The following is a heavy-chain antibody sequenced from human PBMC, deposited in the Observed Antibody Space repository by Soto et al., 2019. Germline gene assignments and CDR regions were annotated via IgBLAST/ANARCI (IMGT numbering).Heavy chain of an antibody. CDR2: IYIAGST. V-gene: IGHV3-53*01. CDR3: AREYADSSSDLADTYFDY. J-gene: IGHJ4*02. D-gene: IGHD6-6*01. Sequence: GGSLRLSCAASGFTVSSNYMRWVRQAPGKGLEWVSVIYIAGSTDYADSVKGRFTIFRDNSKNTLYLQMNSLRAEDTAVYYCAREYADSSSDLADTYFDYWGQGTLVTVSS. CDR1: GFTVSSNY.